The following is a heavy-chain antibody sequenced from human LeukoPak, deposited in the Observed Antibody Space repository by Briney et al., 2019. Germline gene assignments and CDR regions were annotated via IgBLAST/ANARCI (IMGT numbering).Heavy chain of an antibody. D-gene: IGHD3-22*01. J-gene: IGHJ4*02. CDR1: GYTFTDYT. CDR3: ANPRYDSSGYYYVD. Sequence: SVKVSCKASGYTFTDYTMHWLRQAPGQRLDWMGWINGGSGNTKYSPEFQGRVTITRDTSASTAYMELSSLRSEDTAVYYCANPRYDSSGYYYVDWGQGTLVTVSS. V-gene: IGHV1-3*01. CDR2: INGGSGNT.